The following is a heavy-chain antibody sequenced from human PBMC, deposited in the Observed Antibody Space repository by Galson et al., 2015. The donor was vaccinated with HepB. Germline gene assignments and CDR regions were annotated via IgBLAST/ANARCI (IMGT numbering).Heavy chain of an antibody. D-gene: IGHD3-10*01. CDR2: ISAYNGNT. V-gene: IGHV1-18*04. J-gene: IGHJ5*02. CDR3: AINSVLLWFGELFFDP. Sequence: SVKVSCKASGYTFTSYGISWVRQAPGQGLEWMGWISAYNGNTNYAQKLQGRVTMTTDTSTSTAYMELRSLRSDDTAVYYCAINSVLLWFGELFFDPWGQGTLVTVSS. CDR1: GYTFTSYG.